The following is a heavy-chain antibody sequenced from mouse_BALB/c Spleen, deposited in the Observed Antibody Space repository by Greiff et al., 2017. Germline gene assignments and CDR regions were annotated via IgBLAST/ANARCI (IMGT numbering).Heavy chain of an antibody. CDR3: ARDRGSSSWLAY. CDR1: GFTFSDYY. Sequence: EVKLMESGGGLVKPGGSLKLSCAASGFTFSDYYMYWVRQTPEKRLEWVETISDGGSSTYYPDSVKGRFTISRDNAKNNLYLQMSSLKSEDTAMYYCARDRGSSSWLAYWGQGTLVTVSA. J-gene: IGHJ3*01. D-gene: IGHD1-1*01. V-gene: IGHV5-4*02. CDR2: ISDGGSST.